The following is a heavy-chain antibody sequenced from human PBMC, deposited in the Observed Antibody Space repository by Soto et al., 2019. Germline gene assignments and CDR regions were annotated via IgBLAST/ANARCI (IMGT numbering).Heavy chain of an antibody. D-gene: IGHD6-25*01. CDR1: GGSFSGYY. J-gene: IGHJ5*02. Sequence: PSETLSLTCAVYGGSFSGYYWSWIRQPPGKGLEWIGEINHSGSTNYNPSLKSRVTISVDTSKNQFSLKLSSVTAADTAVYYCARGRDHSSVGWFDPWGQGTLVTVSS. CDR2: INHSGST. V-gene: IGHV4-34*01. CDR3: ARGRDHSSVGWFDP.